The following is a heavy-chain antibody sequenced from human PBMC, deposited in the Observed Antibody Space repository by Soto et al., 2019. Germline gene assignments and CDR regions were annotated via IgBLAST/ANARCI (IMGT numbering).Heavy chain of an antibody. CDR3: ANTKSQTPWVELGWFDP. J-gene: IGHJ5*02. V-gene: IGHV1-18*01. D-gene: IGHD2-8*01. CDR2: ISAYNGNT. CDR1: GYTFTSYG. Sequence: QVQLVQSGAEVKKPGASVKVSCKASGYTFTSYGISWVRQAPGQGLEWMGWISAYNGNTNYAQKLQGRVTMTTDTSTSTAYMELRSLGSDDTAVYYCANTKSQTPWVELGWFDPWGQGTLVTVSS.